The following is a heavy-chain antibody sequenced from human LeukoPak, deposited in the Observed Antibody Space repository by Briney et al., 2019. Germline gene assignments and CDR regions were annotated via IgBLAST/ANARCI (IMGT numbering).Heavy chain of an antibody. J-gene: IGHJ4*02. CDR3: ARDFAYNTFDY. V-gene: IGHV3-7*01. Sequence: GGSLRLSCEGSGFTFSNYWMGWVRQAPGKGLQWVANIKTDGSEKYYVDSVEGRFTIFRDNTKNSLYLQLSSLRAEDTAVYYCARDFAYNTFDYWGQGTLVTVSS. CDR2: IKTDGSEK. CDR1: GFTFSNYW. D-gene: IGHD1-14*01.